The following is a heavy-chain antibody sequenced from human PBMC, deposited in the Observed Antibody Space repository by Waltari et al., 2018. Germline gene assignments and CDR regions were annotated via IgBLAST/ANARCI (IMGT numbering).Heavy chain of an antibody. D-gene: IGHD2-15*01. CDR2: IRGMGGST. CDR1: GFTFSSYA. Sequence: EVQLLESGGGLVQPGGSLRLSCAASGFTFSSYAMSWVRPAPGTGLEWVSAIRGMGGSTYYADSVKGRFTISRDNSKNTLYLQMNSLRAEDTAVYYCAKDRGGGSGGSCPDYWGQGTLVTVSS. J-gene: IGHJ4*02. V-gene: IGHV3-23*01. CDR3: AKDRGGGSGGSCPDY.